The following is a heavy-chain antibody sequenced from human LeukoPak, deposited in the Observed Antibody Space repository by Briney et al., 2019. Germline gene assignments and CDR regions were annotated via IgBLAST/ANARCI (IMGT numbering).Heavy chain of an antibody. Sequence: ASVKVSYKASGYTFTSYYMHWVRQAPGQGLEWMGIINPSGGSTSYAQKFQGRVTMTRDTSTSTVYMELSSLRAEDTAVYYCASLDPVGGGGTLDAFDIWGQGTMVTVSS. CDR3: ASLDPVGGGGTLDAFDI. CDR2: INPSGGST. CDR1: GYTFTSYY. D-gene: IGHD2-21*01. V-gene: IGHV1-46*01. J-gene: IGHJ3*02.